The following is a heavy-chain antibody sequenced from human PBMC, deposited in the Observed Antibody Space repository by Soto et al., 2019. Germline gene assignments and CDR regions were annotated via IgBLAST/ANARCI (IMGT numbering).Heavy chain of an antibody. Sequence: GGSLRLSCAASGFTFSSYAMSWVRQAPGKGLEWVSAISGSGGSTYYADSVKGRFTISRDNSKNTLYLQMNSLRAEDTAVYYCAKLRDFWSGYYYYMDVWGKGTTVTVSS. CDR2: ISGSGGST. J-gene: IGHJ6*03. D-gene: IGHD3-3*01. CDR1: GFTFSSYA. CDR3: AKLRDFWSGYYYYMDV. V-gene: IGHV3-23*01.